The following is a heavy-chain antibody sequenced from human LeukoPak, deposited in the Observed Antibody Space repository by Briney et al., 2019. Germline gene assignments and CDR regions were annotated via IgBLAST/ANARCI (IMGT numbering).Heavy chain of an antibody. Sequence: SETPSLTCTVPGGSISSSSYYWGWIRHPPGKGLEWIGSIYYSGTTYYNPSLKSRVTISVHATKNQFSLKLRSVTAADTAVYYCARLPCSSTSCYVGLVWFDPWGQGTLVTVSS. V-gene: IGHV4-39*01. CDR3: ARLPCSSTSCYVGLVWFDP. CDR1: GGSISSSSYY. CDR2: IYYSGTT. J-gene: IGHJ5*02. D-gene: IGHD2-2*01.